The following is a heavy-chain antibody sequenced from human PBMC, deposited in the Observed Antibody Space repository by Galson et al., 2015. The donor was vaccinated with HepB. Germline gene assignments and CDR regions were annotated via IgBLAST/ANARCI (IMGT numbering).Heavy chain of an antibody. CDR3: ARAPYSTGQGYYFDY. D-gene: IGHD6-19*01. Sequence: SLRLSCAASGFTFNYYWMHWVRQAPGKGLVWVSRISHDGSSISYAESVKGRFTISRDNAKNTLSLQMNSLRAEDTAVYYCARAPYSTGQGYYFDYWGQGTLVTVSS. CDR1: GFTFNYYW. J-gene: IGHJ4*02. V-gene: IGHV3-74*01. CDR2: ISHDGSSI.